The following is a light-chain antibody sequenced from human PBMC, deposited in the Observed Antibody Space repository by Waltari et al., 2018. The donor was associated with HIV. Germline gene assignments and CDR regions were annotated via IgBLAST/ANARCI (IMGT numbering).Light chain of an antibody. Sequence: EIVLTQSPVTLSLSPGESATLSCRASQTLTSTSLAWYQQRPGQAPRLLIYGVSSRATGVPDRFSGSGSGTDFSLIIARLQPEDFAIYYCQQYGRSPTAFGGGTKVDIK. V-gene: IGKV3-20*01. CDR3: QQYGRSPTA. CDR1: QTLTSTS. CDR2: GVS. J-gene: IGKJ4*01.